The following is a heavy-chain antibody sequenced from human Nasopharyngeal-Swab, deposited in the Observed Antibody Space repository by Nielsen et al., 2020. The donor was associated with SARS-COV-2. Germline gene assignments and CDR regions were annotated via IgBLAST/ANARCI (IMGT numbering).Heavy chain of an antibody. J-gene: IGHJ6*03. D-gene: IGHD6-6*01. CDR2: IYPGDSDT. Sequence: KVSCKGSGYSFTSYWIGWVRQVPGKGLEWMGIIYPGDSDTRYSPSFQGQVTISADKSISTAYLQWSSLKASDTAMYYCARLYEARRYYYYYMDVWGKGTTVTASS. V-gene: IGHV5-51*01. CDR1: GYSFTSYW. CDR3: ARLYEARRYYYYYMDV.